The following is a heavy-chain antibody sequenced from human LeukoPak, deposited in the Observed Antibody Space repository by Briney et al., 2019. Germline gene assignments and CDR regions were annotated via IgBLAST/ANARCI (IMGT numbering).Heavy chain of an antibody. D-gene: IGHD1-26*01. CDR1: GYTFTGYY. CDR2: INPNSGGT. V-gene: IGHV1-2*02. Sequence: ASVKVSCKASGYTFTGYYMHWVRQAPGQGLEWMGWINPNSGGTNYAQKFQGRVTMTRDTSISTAYMELSRLRSDDTAVYYCARVGGATTFYFDYWGQGTLVIVSS. CDR3: ARVGGATTFYFDY. J-gene: IGHJ4*02.